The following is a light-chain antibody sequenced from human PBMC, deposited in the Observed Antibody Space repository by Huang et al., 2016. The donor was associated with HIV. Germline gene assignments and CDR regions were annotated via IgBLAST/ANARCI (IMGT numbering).Light chain of an antibody. CDR2: GAS. V-gene: IGKV3-20*01. Sequence: EIVLTQSPGTLSLSPGERATLSCRASQSVSSSYLTWYQQKPGQAPRLLIYGASSRATGIPDRFSGSGSGTDFTLTISRLEPEDFAVDYCQQSGSSPLTFGGGTKVEIK. CDR1: QSVSSSY. CDR3: QQSGSSPLT. J-gene: IGKJ4*01.